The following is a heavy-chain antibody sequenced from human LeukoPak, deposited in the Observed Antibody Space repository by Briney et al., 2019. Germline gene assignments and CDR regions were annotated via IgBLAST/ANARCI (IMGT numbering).Heavy chain of an antibody. J-gene: IGHJ4*02. CDR1: GFTFRNYG. CDR3: AKDRETFHFDTSGLSPLDS. D-gene: IGHD3-22*01. Sequence: GGSLRLSCTASGFTFRNYGIHWVRQAPGKGLEGVAFIRFEGSNKYYADSVKGRFTISRDKSQDTLYLQMNRLRVEATGVFYCAKDRETFHFDTSGLSPLDSWGQGTLVTVSS. CDR2: IRFEGSNK. V-gene: IGHV3-30*02.